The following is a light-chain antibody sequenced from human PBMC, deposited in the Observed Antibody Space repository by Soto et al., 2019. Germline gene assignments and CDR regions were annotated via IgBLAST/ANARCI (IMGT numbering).Light chain of an antibody. CDR2: EVT. J-gene: IGLJ1*01. CDR3: CSYAGSPAIYV. Sequence: QSALTQPASVSGSPGQSITISCTGSSSDIGKYNLVSWYQQHPGKAPKLMIYEVTKLRSGVSSPFSGSKSGNMASLSISGLQSEGEDDYYSCSYAGSPAIYVFGTGTKLTVL. CDR1: SSDIGKYNL. V-gene: IGLV2-23*02.